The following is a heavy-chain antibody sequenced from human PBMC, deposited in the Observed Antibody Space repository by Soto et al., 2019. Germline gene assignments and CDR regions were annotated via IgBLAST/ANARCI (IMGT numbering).Heavy chain of an antibody. V-gene: IGHV4-39*01. CDR2: IYYSGTT. CDR1: GGSISSTFYY. CDR3: ARQKWEQPKWFDP. J-gene: IGHJ5*02. D-gene: IGHD1-26*01. Sequence: QLQLQESGPGLVKPSETLSLTCSLSGGSISSTFYYWGWIRQPPGKGLEWIGSIYYSGTTFYNASLKGGVTISVDTSKNQFSVRLTSVTATDTAVYFCARQKWEQPKWFDPWGQGTLVTVSS.